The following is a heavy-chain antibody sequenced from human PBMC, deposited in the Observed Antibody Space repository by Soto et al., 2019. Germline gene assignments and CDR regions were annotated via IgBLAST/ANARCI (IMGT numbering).Heavy chain of an antibody. Sequence: GASVKVSCKASGYTFTSYYMHWVRQAPGQGLEWMGIINPSGGSTSYAQKFQGRVTMTRDTSTSTVYMELSSLRSEDTAVYYCAYDIAAAGKRRSYNWFDPWGQGTLVTVSS. J-gene: IGHJ5*02. CDR1: GYTFTSYY. CDR3: AYDIAAAGKRRSYNWFDP. D-gene: IGHD6-13*01. CDR2: INPSGGST. V-gene: IGHV1-46*03.